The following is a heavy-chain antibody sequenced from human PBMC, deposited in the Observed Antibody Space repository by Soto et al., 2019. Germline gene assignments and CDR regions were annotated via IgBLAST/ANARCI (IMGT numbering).Heavy chain of an antibody. J-gene: IGHJ6*02. CDR3: AKDRGLELYYYYGMDV. CDR1: GFTFSSYG. V-gene: IGHV3-30*18. Sequence: GGSLRLSCAASGFTFSSYGMHWVRQAPGKGLEWVAVISYDGSNKYYADSVKGRFTISRDNSKNTLYLQMNSLRAEDTAVYYCAKDRGLELYYYYGMDVWGQGTTVPVSS. D-gene: IGHD1-7*01. CDR2: ISYDGSNK.